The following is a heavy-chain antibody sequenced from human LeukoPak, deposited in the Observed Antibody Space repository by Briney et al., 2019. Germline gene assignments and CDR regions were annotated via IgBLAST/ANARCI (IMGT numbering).Heavy chain of an antibody. CDR2: ISSSGGST. V-gene: IGHV3-23*01. CDR3: AKDPASSGWYSGWFDP. J-gene: IGHJ5*02. D-gene: IGHD6-19*01. Sequence: GGSLRLSCAASGFTFSSYAMSWVRQAPGKGLEWVSAISSSGGSTYCGDSVKGRFTISRDNSMNTLYLQMNSLRAEDTAVYYCAKDPASSGWYSGWFDPWGQGTLVTVSS. CDR1: GFTFSSYA.